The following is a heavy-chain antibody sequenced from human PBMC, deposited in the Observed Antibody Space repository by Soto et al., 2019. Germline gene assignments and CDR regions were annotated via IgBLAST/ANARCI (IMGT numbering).Heavy chain of an antibody. CDR1: GCTFDDYA. CDR2: ISWNSGSI. D-gene: IGHD3-22*01. J-gene: IGHJ4*02. V-gene: IGHV3-9*01. Sequence: PGGSLRLSCAASGCTFDDYAMHWVQQAPGKGLEWVSGISWNSGSIGYADSVKGRFTISRDNAKNSLYLQMNSLRAEDTALYYCAKDTSIYYYDSSGYCDYWGQGTLVTVSS. CDR3: AKDTSIYYYDSSGYCDY.